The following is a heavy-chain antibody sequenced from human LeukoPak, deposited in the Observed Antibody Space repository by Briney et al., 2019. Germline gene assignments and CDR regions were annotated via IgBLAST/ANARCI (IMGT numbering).Heavy chain of an antibody. CDR1: GFTFTSSA. D-gene: IGHD6-13*01. CDR3: AADLGGIAAGNYGMDV. CDR2: IVVGSGNT. V-gene: IGHV1-58*02. J-gene: IGHJ6*02. Sequence: SVKVSCKASGFTFTSSAMEWVRQARGQRLEWIGWIVVGSGNTNYAQKFQERVTITRDMSTSTAHMELSSLRSEDPAVYYCAADLGGIAAGNYGMDVWGQGTTVTVSS.